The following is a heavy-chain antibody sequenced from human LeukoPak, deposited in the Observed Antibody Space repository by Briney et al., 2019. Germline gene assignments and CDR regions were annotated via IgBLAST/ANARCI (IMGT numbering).Heavy chain of an antibody. CDR2: INHSGST. Sequence: PSETLSLTCAVYGGSFSGYYWSWIRQPPGKGLEWIGEINHSGSTNYIPSLKSRVTISVDRSKNQFSLWLSSVTAADTAMYYCARTKRRNIVVVVAATRGTNWFDPWGQGTLVTVSS. D-gene: IGHD2-15*01. J-gene: IGHJ5*02. V-gene: IGHV4-34*01. CDR1: GGSFSGYY. CDR3: ARTKRRNIVVVVAATRGTNWFDP.